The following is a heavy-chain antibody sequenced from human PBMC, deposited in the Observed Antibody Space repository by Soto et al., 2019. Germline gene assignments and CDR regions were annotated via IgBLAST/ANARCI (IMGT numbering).Heavy chain of an antibody. Sequence: NPSETLSLTCTVSGGSVSSPESYWSWIRQSPGKGLEWIGYIYYSGSSDYNPSLKSRFTISLDTSKNQFYLKLNSVTAADTAVYYCARAGGDYRFGWFDPWGQGALVTVPQ. D-gene: IGHD4-17*01. CDR3: ARAGGDYRFGWFDP. CDR1: GGSVSSPESY. CDR2: IYYSGSS. V-gene: IGHV4-30-4*01. J-gene: IGHJ5*02.